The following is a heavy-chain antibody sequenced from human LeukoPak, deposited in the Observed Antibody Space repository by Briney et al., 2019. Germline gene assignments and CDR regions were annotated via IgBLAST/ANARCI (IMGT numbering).Heavy chain of an antibody. Sequence: GGFLRLSCAASGFTFSSYWMHWVRQAPGKGLVWVSRINSDGSSTSYADSVKGRFTISRDNAKNTLYLQMNSLRAEDTAVYYCARASDYYDSSGYYALFDYWGRGTLVTVSS. CDR3: ARASDYYDSSGYYALFDY. V-gene: IGHV3-74*01. J-gene: IGHJ4*02. CDR2: INSDGSST. D-gene: IGHD3-22*01. CDR1: GFTFSSYW.